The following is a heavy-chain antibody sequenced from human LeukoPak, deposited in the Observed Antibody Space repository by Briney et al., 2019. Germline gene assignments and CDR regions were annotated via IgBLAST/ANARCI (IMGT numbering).Heavy chain of an antibody. D-gene: IGHD4-17*01. CDR3: ARGMYGDYGRWRGRPFFFDY. Sequence: PSETLSLTCAVYGGSFSGYYWSWIRQPPGKGLEWIGEINHSGSTNYNPSLKSRVTISVDTSKNQFSLKLSSVTAADTAVYYRARGMYGDYGRWRGRPFFFDYWGQGTLVTVSS. CDR2: INHSGST. J-gene: IGHJ4*02. V-gene: IGHV4-34*01. CDR1: GGSFSGYY.